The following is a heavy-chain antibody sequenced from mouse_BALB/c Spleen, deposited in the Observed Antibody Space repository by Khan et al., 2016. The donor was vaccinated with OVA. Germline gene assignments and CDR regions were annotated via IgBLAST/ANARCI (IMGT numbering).Heavy chain of an antibody. CDR2: INPYNDYT. CDR1: GYTFTSYD. CDR3: ARGVLGLQTCFAY. Sequence: VQLQQSGPELVKPGASVKMSCKASGYTFTSYDMYWVKQKPGQGLEWIGYINPYNDYTKFNEKFKGKATLTSDKSSRTAYMELSSLPSEDSAVYYCARGVLGLQTCFAYWGQGTLVTVSA. D-gene: IGHD3-1*01. V-gene: IGHV1S136*01. J-gene: IGHJ3*01.